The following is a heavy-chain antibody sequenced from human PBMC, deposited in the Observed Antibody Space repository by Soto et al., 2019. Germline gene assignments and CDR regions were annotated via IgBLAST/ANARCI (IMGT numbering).Heavy chain of an antibody. J-gene: IGHJ4*02. V-gene: IGHV4-59*08. D-gene: IGHD2-21*02. CDR1: GGSISTYY. Sequence: PSETLSLTCTVSGGSISTYYWSWIRQPPGKGLEWIGHVYYSGTTNYNASLKSRVTISVDTARNYFSLKLTSVTAADTAVYYCAGPSVPARWGPFDCWGQGTRVTVSS. CDR3: AGPSVPARWGPFDC. CDR2: VYYSGTT.